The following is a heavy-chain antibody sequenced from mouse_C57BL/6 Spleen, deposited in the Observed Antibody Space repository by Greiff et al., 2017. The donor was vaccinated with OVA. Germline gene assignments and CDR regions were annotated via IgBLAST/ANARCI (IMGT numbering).Heavy chain of an antibody. CDR3: ARDKTPGAY. CDR1: GFTFSSYA. CDR2: ISDGGSYT. D-gene: IGHD4-1*01. V-gene: IGHV5-4*01. Sequence: EVHLVESGGGLVKPGGSLKLSCAASGFTFSSYAMSWVRQTPEKRLEWVATISDGGSYTYYPDNVKGRFTISRDNAKNNLYLQMSHLKSEDTAMDYCARDKTPGAYWGQGTLVTVSA. J-gene: IGHJ3*01.